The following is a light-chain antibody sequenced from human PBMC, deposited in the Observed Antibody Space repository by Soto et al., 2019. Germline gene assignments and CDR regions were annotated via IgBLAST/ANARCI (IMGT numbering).Light chain of an antibody. CDR3: QQYGT. V-gene: IGKV1-5*03. CDR1: QSISSW. Sequence: DIPMTQSPSTLSASVGDRVTITCRASQSISSWLAWYQQKPGKAPKLLIYKASSLESGVPSRFSGSGSGTEFTLTISSLQPDDFATYYCQQYGTFGRGTKVEIK. CDR2: KAS. J-gene: IGKJ1*01.